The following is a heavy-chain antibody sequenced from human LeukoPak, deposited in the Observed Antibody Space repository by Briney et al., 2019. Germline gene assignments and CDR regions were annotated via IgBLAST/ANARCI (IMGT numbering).Heavy chain of an antibody. Sequence: VKPSETLSLTCTVSGFSIRSHYWSWLRQPPGKELQWMGYIYYIGSTNYNPSLKSRVTISVDTSKNQFSLKLSSVTAADTAVYYCARGRFGEWDYWGQGTLVTVSS. D-gene: IGHD3-10*01. CDR2: IYYIGST. CDR3: ARGRFGEWDY. J-gene: IGHJ4*02. CDR1: GFSIRSHY. V-gene: IGHV4-59*11.